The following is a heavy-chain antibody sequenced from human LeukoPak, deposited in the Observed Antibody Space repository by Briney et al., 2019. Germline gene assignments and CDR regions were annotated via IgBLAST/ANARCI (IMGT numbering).Heavy chain of an antibody. CDR1: GGTFSSYA. J-gene: IGHJ4*02. V-gene: IGHV1-69*13. CDR2: IIPIFGTA. CDR3: ARPSNIVATSYFDY. Sequence: SVKVSCKASGGTFSSYAISWVRQAPGQGLERMGGIIPIFGTANYAQKFQGRVTITADESTSTAYMELSSLRSEDTAVYYCARPSNIVATSYFDYWGQGTLVTVSS. D-gene: IGHD5-12*01.